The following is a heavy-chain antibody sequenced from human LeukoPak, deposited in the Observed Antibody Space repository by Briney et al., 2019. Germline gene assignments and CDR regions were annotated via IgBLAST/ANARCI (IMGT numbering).Heavy chain of an antibody. D-gene: IGHD3-10*02. CDR2: VTGSATST. Sequence: GGSLRLPCAASGFTFQYFAMNWVRQAPGKGLEWVATVTGSATSTYYADSVKGRFTISRDNSNSTLYLQMNSLRAEDTAVYYCAELGITMIGGVWGKGTTVTISS. V-gene: IGHV3-23*01. J-gene: IGHJ6*04. CDR3: AELGITMIGGV. CDR1: GFTFQYFA.